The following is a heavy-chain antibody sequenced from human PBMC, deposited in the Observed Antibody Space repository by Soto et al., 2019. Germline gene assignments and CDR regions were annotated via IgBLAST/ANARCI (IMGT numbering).Heavy chain of an antibody. CDR1: GGTFSSYA. Sequence: QVQLVQSGAEVRQPASSVKVSCKTSGGTFSSYAISWVRQAPGQGLEWMGAIVPIVDTSTYAQKFQGRVTITAEESRSTVYMELSSLRSDDTAVYYCVRVVAIPGYPDNWGQGTLVTVSS. CDR3: VRVVAIPGYPDN. CDR2: IVPIVDTS. D-gene: IGHD5-12*01. V-gene: IGHV1-69*12. J-gene: IGHJ4*02.